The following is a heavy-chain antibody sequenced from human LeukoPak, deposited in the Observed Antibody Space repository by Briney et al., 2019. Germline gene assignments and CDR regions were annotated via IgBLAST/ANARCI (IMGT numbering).Heavy chain of an antibody. Sequence: QSGGSLRLSCAASGFTFSSYAMHWVRQAPGKGLEWVAVISYDGSNKYYADSVKGRFTISRDNSKNTLNLQMNSLRAEDTAVYYCAKDGGRVRSSGWYGDHFHYWGQGTLVTVSA. J-gene: IGHJ4*02. V-gene: IGHV3-30*04. CDR3: AKDGGRVRSSGWYGDHFHY. CDR1: GFTFSSYA. CDR2: ISYDGSNK. D-gene: IGHD6-19*01.